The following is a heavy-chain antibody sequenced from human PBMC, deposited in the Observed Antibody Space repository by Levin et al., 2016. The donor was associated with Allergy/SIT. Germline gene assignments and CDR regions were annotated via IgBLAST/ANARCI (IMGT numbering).Heavy chain of an antibody. Sequence: WVRQAPGQGLEWMGIINPSGGSTSYAQKFQGRVTMTRDTSTSTVYMELSSLRSEDTAVYYCAREMVPNYYYYYIGRLGQRDHGHRLL. D-gene: IGHD2-8*01. CDR2: INPSGGST. J-gene: IGHJ6*03. CDR3: AREMVPNYYYYYIGR. V-gene: IGHV1-46*01.